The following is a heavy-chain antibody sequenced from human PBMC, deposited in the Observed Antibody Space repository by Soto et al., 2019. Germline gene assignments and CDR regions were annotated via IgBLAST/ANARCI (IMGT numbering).Heavy chain of an antibody. J-gene: IGHJ5*02. Sequence: SETLSLTCSVSGGSFSTSGNYWGWVSQPPGKGLEWIGSVYSSGNPYYSPSLKSRVTISADPSKNQFFLKLSSVTAADMAVYYSAREGSHSAYNFAIGIQLWSFDRLGQGLPVTVSS. D-gene: IGHD5-18*01. CDR1: GGSFSTSGNY. CDR2: VYSSGNP. V-gene: IGHV4-39*07. CDR3: AREGSHSAYNFAIGIQLWSFDR.